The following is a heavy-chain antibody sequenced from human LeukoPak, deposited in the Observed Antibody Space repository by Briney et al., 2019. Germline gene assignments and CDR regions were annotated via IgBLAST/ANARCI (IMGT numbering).Heavy chain of an antibody. D-gene: IGHD6-6*01. CDR2: IRSKANSYAT. CDR1: GFSFNTFA. CDR3: TSLEYSSSSGANDY. Sequence: PGRSLRLSCAASGFSFNTFAMHWVRQASGKGLEWVGRIRSKANSYATAYAASVKGRFTISRDDSKNTAYLQMNSLKTEDTAVYYCTSLEYSSSSGANDYWGQGTLVTVSS. V-gene: IGHV3-73*01. J-gene: IGHJ4*02.